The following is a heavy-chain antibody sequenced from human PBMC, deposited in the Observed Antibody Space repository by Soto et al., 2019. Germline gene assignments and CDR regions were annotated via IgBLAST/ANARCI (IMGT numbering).Heavy chain of an antibody. CDR1: GFTFSSYA. D-gene: IGHD6-13*01. J-gene: IGHJ6*02. CDR2: ISYDGSNK. Sequence: GGSLRLSCAASGFTFSSYAMHWVRQAPGKGLEWVAVISYDGSNKYYADSVKGRFTISRDNSKNTLYLQMNSLRAEDTAVYYCAGIAAAGQVYYYYGMAVWGQGTTVTVSS. CDR3: AGIAAAGQVYYYYGMAV. V-gene: IGHV3-30-3*01.